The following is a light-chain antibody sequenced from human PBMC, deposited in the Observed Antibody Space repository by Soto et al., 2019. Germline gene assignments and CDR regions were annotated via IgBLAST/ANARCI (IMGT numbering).Light chain of an antibody. Sequence: QSVLTQPPSVSGAPGQRVTISCTGSRSNIGAGYDVHWYQQLPGTAPKLLIYGNNNRPSGVPDRFSGSKSGTSASLAITGLQAEDEADYYCQSYDSSLSGSVFGGGTKLTAL. CDR3: QSYDSSLSGSV. CDR2: GNN. CDR1: RSNIGAGYD. J-gene: IGLJ3*02. V-gene: IGLV1-40*01.